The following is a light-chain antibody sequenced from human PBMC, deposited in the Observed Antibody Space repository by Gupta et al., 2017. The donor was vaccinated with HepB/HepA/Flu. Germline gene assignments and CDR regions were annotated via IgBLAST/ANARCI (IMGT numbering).Light chain of an antibody. V-gene: IGLV2-8*01. CDR3: SSYAGSNNYV. CDR2: EVS. CDR1: SSDVGGYNF. J-gene: IGLJ1*01. Sequence: QSALTQPHSASGSPGQSVTISCTGTSSDVGGYNFVSWYQQHPGKAPKLMIYEVSKRPSGVPDRFSGSKSDNTASRTVSGLQAEDEADYYCSSYAGSNNYVFGTGTKVTVL.